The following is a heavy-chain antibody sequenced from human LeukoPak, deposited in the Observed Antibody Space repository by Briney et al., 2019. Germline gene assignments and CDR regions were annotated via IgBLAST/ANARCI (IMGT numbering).Heavy chain of an antibody. V-gene: IGHV4-30-2*01. CDR1: GGSISSGGYY. J-gene: IGHJ5*02. D-gene: IGHD2-2*01. Sequence: PSETLSLTCTVSGGSISSGGYYWSWIRQPPGKGLEWIGYIYHSGSTYYNPSLKSRVTMSVDTSKNQFSLKLSSVTAADTAVYYCARDGGGYCSSTSCRPFDPWGQGTLVTVSS. CDR3: ARDGGGYCSSTSCRPFDP. CDR2: IYHSGST.